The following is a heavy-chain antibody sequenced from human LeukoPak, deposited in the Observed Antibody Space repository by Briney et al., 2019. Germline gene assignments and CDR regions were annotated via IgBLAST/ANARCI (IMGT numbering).Heavy chain of an antibody. D-gene: IGHD2-15*01. J-gene: IGHJ4*02. CDR3: ARDLGISFDY. CDR1: GGSFNGYY. Sequence: SETLSLTCAVYGGSFNGYYWSWIRQPPGKGLEWIGEINHSGSTNYNPSLKSRVTISVDTSKNQFSLKLSSVTAADTAVYYCARDLGISFDYWGQGTLVTVSS. CDR2: INHSGST. V-gene: IGHV4-34*01.